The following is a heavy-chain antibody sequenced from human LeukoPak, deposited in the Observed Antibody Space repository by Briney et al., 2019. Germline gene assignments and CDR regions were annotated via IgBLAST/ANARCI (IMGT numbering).Heavy chain of an antibody. V-gene: IGHV3-30-3*01. D-gene: IGHD1-26*01. CDR3: ARDRDSGSSYYYGADV. CDR1: GFTFSSSA. Sequence: GGSLRLSCAASGFTFSSSAMHWVRQAPGKGLEWVAVISYDGSNKYYAGSVKGRFTISRDKSKNTLYLQMNSLRGDDTAVYYCARDRDSGSSYYYGADVWGQGTTVTVSS. CDR2: ISYDGSNK. J-gene: IGHJ6*02.